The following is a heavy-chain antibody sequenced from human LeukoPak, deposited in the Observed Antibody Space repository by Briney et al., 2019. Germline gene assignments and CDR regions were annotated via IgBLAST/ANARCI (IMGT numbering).Heavy chain of an antibody. J-gene: IGHJ4*02. CDR2: ISSSSSTT. V-gene: IGHV3-48*01. CDR3: AKDAGGSGWGLFDY. CDR1: GFTFSSYS. D-gene: IGHD6-19*01. Sequence: GRSLRLSCAASGFTFSSYSMNWLRQAPGKGLQWVSYISSSSSTTYYADSVKGRFTISRDNSKNTLYLQMNSLRAEDTAVYYCAKDAGGSGWGLFDYWGQGTLVTVSS.